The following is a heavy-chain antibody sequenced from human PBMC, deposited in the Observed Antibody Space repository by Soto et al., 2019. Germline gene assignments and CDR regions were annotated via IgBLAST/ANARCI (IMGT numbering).Heavy chain of an antibody. CDR1: GFTFSSYA. CDR3: AKDTEEWVSVKGAFDI. V-gene: IGHV3-23*01. Sequence: EVQLLESGGGLVQPRGSLRLSCAASGFTFSSYAMSWVRQAPGKGLEWVSAISGSGGTTYYADSVKGRFTISRDNSKNTLYLQMNSLRAEDTAVYYCAKDTEEWVSVKGAFDIWGQGTMVTVSS. D-gene: IGHD3-3*01. CDR2: ISGSGGTT. J-gene: IGHJ3*02.